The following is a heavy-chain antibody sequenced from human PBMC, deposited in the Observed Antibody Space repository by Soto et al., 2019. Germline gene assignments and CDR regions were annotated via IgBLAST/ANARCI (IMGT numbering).Heavy chain of an antibody. J-gene: IGHJ6*02. CDR1: GYSFISYA. V-gene: IGHV1-3*01. Sequence: ASVKVSCKASGYSFISYAMYWVRQAPGQRLEWMGWINAGTGNTKSSQKFQGRVTISRDTSASTVYMELSSLRSEDTAVYYCAILYFMGKVDPAALSFYHYDMDVWGQGNSVTVSS. CDR3: AILYFMGKVDPAALSFYHYDMDV. CDR2: INAGTGNT. D-gene: IGHD2-2*01.